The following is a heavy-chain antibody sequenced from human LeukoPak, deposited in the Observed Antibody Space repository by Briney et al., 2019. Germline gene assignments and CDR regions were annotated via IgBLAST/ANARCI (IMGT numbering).Heavy chain of an antibody. CDR3: ASISSFWAKDY. J-gene: IGHJ4*02. CDR2: ISGSGGST. CDR1: GFTFSSYA. D-gene: IGHD2/OR15-2a*01. V-gene: IGHV3-23*01. Sequence: GGSLRLSCAASGFTFSSYAMSWVRQAPGKGLEWVSAISGSGGSTYYADSVKGRFTISRDNAKNSLYLQMNSLRAEDTAVYYCASISSFWAKDYWGQGTLVTVSS.